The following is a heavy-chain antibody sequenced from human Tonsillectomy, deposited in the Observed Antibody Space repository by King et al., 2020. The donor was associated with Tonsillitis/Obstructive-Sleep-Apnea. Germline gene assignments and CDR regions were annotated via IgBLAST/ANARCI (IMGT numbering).Heavy chain of an antibody. J-gene: IGHJ6*03. V-gene: IGHV4-34*01. D-gene: IGHD3-3*01. Sequence: VQLQQWGAGLLKPSETLSLTCAVYGGSFSGYYWSWIRQPPGKGLERIGEINHSGSTNYNPSLKSRVTISVDTSKNQFSLKLSSVTAADTAVYYCASGGRDFWSAEDYFHYMDVWGKGTTVTVSS. CDR3: ASGGRDFWSAEDYFHYMDV. CDR2: INHSGST. CDR1: GGSFSGYY.